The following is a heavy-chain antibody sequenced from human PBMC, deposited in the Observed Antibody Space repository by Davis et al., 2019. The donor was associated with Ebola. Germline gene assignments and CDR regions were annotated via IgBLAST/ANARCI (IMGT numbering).Heavy chain of an antibody. CDR3: AKDRGLGP. V-gene: IGHV3-21*01. D-gene: IGHD3-10*01. CDR2: ISSSSSYI. J-gene: IGHJ5*02. CDR1: GFTFSSYS. Sequence: GESLKISCAASGFTFSSYSMNWVRQAPGKGLEWVSSISSSSSYIYYADSVKGRFTISRDNSKNTLYLQMNSLRAEDTAVYYCAKDRGLGPWGQGTLVTVSS.